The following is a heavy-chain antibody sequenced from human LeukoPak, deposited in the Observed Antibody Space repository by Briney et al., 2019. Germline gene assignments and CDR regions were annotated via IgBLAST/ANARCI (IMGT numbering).Heavy chain of an antibody. V-gene: IGHV4-4*02. CDR2: IYHSGST. Sequence: PSETLSLTCAVSGGSISSSNWWSWVRQPPGKGLEWIGEIYHSGSTNYNPSLKSRVTMSVDTSKNQFSLKLSSVTAADTAVYYCARGDDYGSGSYYNGDAFDIWGQGTMVTVSS. CDR1: GGSISSSNW. D-gene: IGHD3-10*01. CDR3: ARGDDYGSGSYYNGDAFDI. J-gene: IGHJ3*02.